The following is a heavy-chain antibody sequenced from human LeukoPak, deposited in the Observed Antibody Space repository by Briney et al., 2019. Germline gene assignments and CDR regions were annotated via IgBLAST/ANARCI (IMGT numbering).Heavy chain of an antibody. CDR2: IFTTGGA. Sequence: SETLSLTCTVSGGSISSYYWSWIRQPAGKGLEWIGRIFTTGGANYNPSLKSRVTMSLDTSKNLFSLKLNSVTAADTAVYYCVRDGPSWGLLWGQGALVTVSS. CDR3: VRDGPSWGLL. V-gene: IGHV4-4*07. J-gene: IGHJ4*02. CDR1: GGSISSYY. D-gene: IGHD7-27*01.